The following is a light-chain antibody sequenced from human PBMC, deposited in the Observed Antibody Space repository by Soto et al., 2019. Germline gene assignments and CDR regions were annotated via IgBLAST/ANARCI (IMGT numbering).Light chain of an antibody. CDR3: SSYTSSSAVV. Sequence: QSVLTQPASVSGSPGQSITISCTGTSSDVGGYKFVSWYQQHPGKAPKLMIYGVSNRPSGVSDRFSGSKSGNTASLTISALQAEDEADYYCSSYTSSSAVVFGGGTKLTVL. V-gene: IGLV2-14*01. CDR1: SSDVGGYKF. J-gene: IGLJ3*02. CDR2: GVS.